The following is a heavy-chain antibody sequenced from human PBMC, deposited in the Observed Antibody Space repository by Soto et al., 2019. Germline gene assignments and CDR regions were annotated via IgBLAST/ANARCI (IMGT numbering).Heavy chain of an antibody. CDR2: MYSGGST. CDR3: ASGIVPITY. D-gene: IGHD2-21*01. Sequence: EVQLVESGGGLIQPGESLRLSCAASGFTVSSNYMTWVRQAPGKGLEWVSVMYSGGSTYYAESVKGRFTISRDNSKNRVYLQMNSLRAEDTAVYYCASGIVPITYWGQGTLVTVS. J-gene: IGHJ4*02. CDR1: GFTVSSNY. V-gene: IGHV3-53*01.